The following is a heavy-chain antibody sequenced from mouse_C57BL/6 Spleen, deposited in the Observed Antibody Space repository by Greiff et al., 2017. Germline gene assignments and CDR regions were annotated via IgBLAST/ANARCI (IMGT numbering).Heavy chain of an antibody. D-gene: IGHD1-1*01. CDR2: ISDGGSYT. CDR1: GFTFSSYA. CDR3: AREITTVVARGGAMDY. V-gene: IGHV5-4*01. J-gene: IGHJ4*01. Sequence: DVKLVESGGGLVKPGGSLKLSCAASGFTFSSYAMSWVRQTPEKRLEWVATISDGGSYTYYPDNVKGRFTISRDNAKNNLYLQMSHLKSEDTAMYYCAREITTVVARGGAMDYWGQGTSVTVSS.